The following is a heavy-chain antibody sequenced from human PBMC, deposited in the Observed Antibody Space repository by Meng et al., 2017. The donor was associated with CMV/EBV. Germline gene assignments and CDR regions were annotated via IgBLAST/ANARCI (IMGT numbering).Heavy chain of an antibody. V-gene: IGHV4-4*07. CDR3: ARGSYYRYVIDY. D-gene: IGHD2-21*01. J-gene: IGHJ4*02. CDR1: GGSIRSYY. CDR2: IYTSGST. Sequence: QVQLQESGPGLVKPSESLALTCTVSGGSIRSYYWSWIPQPAGKGLEWIGRIYTSGSTNYNPSLKSRVTMSVDTSKNQFSLKLSSVTAADTAVYYCARGSYYRYVIDYWGQGTLVTVSS.